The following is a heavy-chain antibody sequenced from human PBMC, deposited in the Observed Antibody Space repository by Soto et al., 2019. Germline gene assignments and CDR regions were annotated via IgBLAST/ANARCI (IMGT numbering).Heavy chain of an antibody. V-gene: IGHV3-74*01. CDR1: GFTFSNYW. CDR3: ARESEDLTSNFDY. J-gene: IGHJ4*02. CDR2: INSDGTST. Sequence: GGSLRLSCAASGFTFSNYWMHWVRQTPGMGLVWVSRINSDGTSTTYADSVKGRFTISRDNAKNSLYLEMNSLRAEDTAVYYCARESEDLTSNFDYWGQGTLVTVSS.